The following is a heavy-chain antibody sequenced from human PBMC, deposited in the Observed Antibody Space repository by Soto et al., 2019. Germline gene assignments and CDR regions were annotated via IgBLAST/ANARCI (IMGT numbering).Heavy chain of an antibody. Sequence: PGESQKISCKVSGYSFTNYWIGWVRQMPGKGLEWMGIIYPGDSDTRYSPSFQGQVTISADKSISTAYLQWSSLKASDTAMYYCARPPRKGTGTTESADYWGQGTLVTVSS. D-gene: IGHD1-1*01. CDR2: IYPGDSDT. CDR1: GYSFTNYW. V-gene: IGHV5-51*01. CDR3: ARPPRKGTGTTESADY. J-gene: IGHJ4*02.